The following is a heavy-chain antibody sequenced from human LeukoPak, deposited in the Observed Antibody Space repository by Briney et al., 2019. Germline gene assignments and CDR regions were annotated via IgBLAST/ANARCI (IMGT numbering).Heavy chain of an antibody. CDR2: IIPIFGTA. J-gene: IGHJ6*03. CDR1: GGTFSSYA. D-gene: IGHD1-26*01. V-gene: IGHV1-69*13. CDR3: ARTSIVGAPWYYYYYMDV. Sequence: SSVKVSCKASGGTFSSYAISWVRQAPAQGLDWMGGIIPIFGTANYAQKFQGRVTIPADESTSTAYMELSSLRSEDTAVYYCARTSIVGAPWYYYYYMDVWGKGTTVIVSS.